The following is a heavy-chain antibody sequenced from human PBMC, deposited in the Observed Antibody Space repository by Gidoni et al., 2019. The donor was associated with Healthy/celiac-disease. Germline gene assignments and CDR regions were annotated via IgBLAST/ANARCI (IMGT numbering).Heavy chain of an antibody. CDR3: AKVGDVVDPQELGMDV. J-gene: IGHJ6*02. Sequence: QVQLVESGGGVVQPGRSLRLSCAASGFPFSRYGMHWVRQAPGKGLEWVAVISYDGSNKYYADSVKGRFTISRDNSKNTLYLQMNSLRAEDTAVYYCAKVGDVVDPQELGMDVWGQGTTVTVSS. D-gene: IGHD2-21*01. CDR1: GFPFSRYG. CDR2: ISYDGSNK. V-gene: IGHV3-30*18.